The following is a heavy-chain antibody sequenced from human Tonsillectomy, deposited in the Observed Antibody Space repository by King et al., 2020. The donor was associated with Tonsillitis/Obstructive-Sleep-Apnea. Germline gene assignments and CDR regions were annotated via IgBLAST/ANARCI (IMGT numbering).Heavy chain of an antibody. CDR2: IGTAGDT. CDR1: GFSFSRYD. Sequence: VQLVESGGGLVQPGGSLRLSCAAAGFSFSRYDMHWVRQPTGKGLECVSAIGTAGDTYYAGSVKGRFTISRENVKNSLYLQMNSLRAGDTAVYYCARGAYCSSTSCYSPDAFDIWGQGTMVTVSS. V-gene: IGHV3-13*01. CDR3: ARGAYCSSTSCYSPDAFDI. J-gene: IGHJ3*02. D-gene: IGHD2-2*02.